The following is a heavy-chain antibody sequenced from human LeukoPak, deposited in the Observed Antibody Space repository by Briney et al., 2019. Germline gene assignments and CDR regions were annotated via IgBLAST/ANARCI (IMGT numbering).Heavy chain of an antibody. V-gene: IGHV1-2*02. CDR2: INPNSGGT. Sequence: ASVKVSCKASGYTFTGYYMHWVRQAPGQGLEWMGWINPNSGGTNYAQKFQGRVTMTRDTSISTDYMELSRLRSDDTAVYYCARVQYQLLFGWFDPWGQGTLVTVSS. J-gene: IGHJ5*02. D-gene: IGHD2-2*01. CDR3: ARVQYQLLFGWFDP. CDR1: GYTFTGYY.